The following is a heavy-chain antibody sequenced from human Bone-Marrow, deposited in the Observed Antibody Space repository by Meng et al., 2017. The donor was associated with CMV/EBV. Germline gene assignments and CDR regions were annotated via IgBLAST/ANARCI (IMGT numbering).Heavy chain of an antibody. CDR1: GGSISSYS. CDR2: IYYSGRT. Sequence: SETLSLTCTVSGGSISSYSWSWIRQPPGKGLEWIGYIYYSGRTKYNPSLKSRVTISVDTSKNQFSVKLSSVSAADTAVYYCARGGGSSGDDAFDIWGQGTMVTVSS. J-gene: IGHJ3*02. D-gene: IGHD1-26*01. CDR3: ARGGGSSGDDAFDI. V-gene: IGHV4-59*01.